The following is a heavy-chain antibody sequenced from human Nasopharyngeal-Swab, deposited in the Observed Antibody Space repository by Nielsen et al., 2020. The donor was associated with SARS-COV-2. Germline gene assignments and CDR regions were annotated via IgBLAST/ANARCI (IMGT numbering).Heavy chain of an antibody. CDR2: ISGSGGST. J-gene: IGHJ4*02. D-gene: IGHD5-18*01. V-gene: IGHV3-23*01. CDR1: GFTFSSYA. CDR3: AKDPLDTAMVWG. Sequence: GESLKISCAVSGFTFSSYAMSWVRQAPGKGLEWVSAISGSGGSTYYADSVKGRFTISRDNSKNTLYLQMNSLRAEDTAVYYCAKDPLDTAMVWGWGQGTLVTVSS.